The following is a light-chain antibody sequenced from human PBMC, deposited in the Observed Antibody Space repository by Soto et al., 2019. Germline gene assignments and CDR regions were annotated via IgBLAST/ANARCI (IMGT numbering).Light chain of an antibody. Sequence: VLTQSPATLSVSIGYSATLSCRAGQSVSLSLAWYQMRPGQPPRLLIYGASSRATGIPDRFSGSGSGTDFTLTISRLEPEDVAVYYCQQYEDVVTCGQGTKVDI. CDR1: QSVSLS. V-gene: IGKV3-20*01. CDR3: QQYEDVVT. J-gene: IGKJ1*01. CDR2: GAS.